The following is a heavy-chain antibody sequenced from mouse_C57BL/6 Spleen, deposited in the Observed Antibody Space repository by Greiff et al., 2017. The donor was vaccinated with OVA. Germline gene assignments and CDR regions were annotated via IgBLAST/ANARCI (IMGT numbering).Heavy chain of an antibody. CDR3: AIVGAYYSNYLYFDV. Sequence: VKLQQPGAELVKPGASVKVSCKASGYTFTSYWMHWVKQRPGQGLEWIGRIHPSDSDTNYNQKFKGKATLTVDKSSSTAYMQLSSLTSEDSAVYYCAIVGAYYSNYLYFDVWGTGTTVTVSS. D-gene: IGHD2-5*01. V-gene: IGHV1-74*01. CDR1: GYTFTSYW. J-gene: IGHJ1*03. CDR2: IHPSDSDT.